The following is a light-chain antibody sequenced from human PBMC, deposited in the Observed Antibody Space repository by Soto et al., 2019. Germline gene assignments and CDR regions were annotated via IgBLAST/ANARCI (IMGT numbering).Light chain of an antibody. Sequence: IVLTQAPATLSSSPGERATLSFWASQSVSSSYVAWYQHKPGLAPRLLIYDTSSRAIGIPDRFSGSKSGTNFTLTIRRMEPEDVGMYYCQQYGSSPITFGQGTRLEIK. CDR3: QQYGSSPIT. CDR1: QSVSSSY. J-gene: IGKJ5*01. CDR2: DTS. V-gene: IGKV3D-20*01.